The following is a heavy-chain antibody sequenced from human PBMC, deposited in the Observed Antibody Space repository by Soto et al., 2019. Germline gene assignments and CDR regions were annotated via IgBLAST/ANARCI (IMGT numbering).Heavy chain of an antibody. V-gene: IGHV1-3*01. CDR1: GYTFTSYA. CDR3: ARDLGDDFWSGYWKNYLDY. CDR2: INAGNGNT. J-gene: IGHJ4*02. D-gene: IGHD3-3*01. Sequence: ASVKVSCKASGYTFTSYAMHWVRPAPGQRLEWMGWINAGNGNTKYSQKFQGRVTITRDTSASTDYMELSSLRSEDTAVYYCARDLGDDFWSGYWKNYLDYWGQGTLVTVSS.